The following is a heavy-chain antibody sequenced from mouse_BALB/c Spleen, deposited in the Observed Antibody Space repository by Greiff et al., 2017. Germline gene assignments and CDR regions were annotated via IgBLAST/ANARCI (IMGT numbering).Heavy chain of an antibody. CDR1: GYTFTSYW. CDR2: INPSTGYT. J-gene: IGHJ2*01. V-gene: IGHV1-7*01. Sequence: VQLQQSGAELAKPGASVKMSCKASGYTFTSYWMPWVKQRPGQGLEWIGYINPSTGYTEYNQKFKDKATLTADKSSSTAYMQLSSLTSEDSAVYYCARFTTVPDYWGQGTTLTVSS. CDR3: ARFTTVPDY. D-gene: IGHD1-1*01.